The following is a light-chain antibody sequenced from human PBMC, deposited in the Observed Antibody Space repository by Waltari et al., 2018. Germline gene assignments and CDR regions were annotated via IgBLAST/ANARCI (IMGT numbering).Light chain of an antibody. CDR3: NSRDSSGNPV. CDR1: SLRSYY. Sequence: SSELTQDPAVSVALGQTVRITCHGDSLRSYYASWYQPKPGQAPVLVIDGKNNRPSGIPDRFSGSSSGNTASLTITGAQAEEEADYYCNSRDSSGNPVFGGGTKLTVL. J-gene: IGLJ2*01. CDR2: GKN. V-gene: IGLV3-19*01.